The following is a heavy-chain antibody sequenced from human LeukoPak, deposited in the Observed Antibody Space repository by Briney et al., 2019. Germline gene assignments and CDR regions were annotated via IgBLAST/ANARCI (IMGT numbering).Heavy chain of an antibody. J-gene: IGHJ4*02. CDR1: GFTFSSYW. CDR2: ISGSGGST. CDR3: AKHFGSGTYYNYFVY. V-gene: IGHV3-23*01. Sequence: GGSLRLSCAVSGFTFSSYWMSWVRQAPGKGLEWVSAISGSGGSTYYADSLRGRFTISRDNSKNTLFLQMNSLGAEDTAVYYCAKHFGSGTYYNYFVYWGQGTLVSVSS. D-gene: IGHD3-10*01.